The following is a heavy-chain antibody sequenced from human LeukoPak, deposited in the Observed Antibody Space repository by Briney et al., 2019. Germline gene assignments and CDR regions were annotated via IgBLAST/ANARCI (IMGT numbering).Heavy chain of an antibody. Sequence: PSETLSLTCTVSGGSISSGGYYWSWIRQHPGKGLEWIGYIYYSGSTTYNPSLKSRVTISVDTSKNQFSLKLSSVTAADTAVYYCARATYYYDSSGSYVRYYFDYWGQGTLVTVSS. J-gene: IGHJ4*02. CDR1: GGSISSGGYY. V-gene: IGHV4-61*08. D-gene: IGHD3-22*01. CDR3: ARATYYYDSSGSYVRYYFDY. CDR2: IYYSGST.